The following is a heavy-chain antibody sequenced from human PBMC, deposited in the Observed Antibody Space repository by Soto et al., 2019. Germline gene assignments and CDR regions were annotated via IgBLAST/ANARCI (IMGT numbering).Heavy chain of an antibody. CDR1: GFTFSSYA. D-gene: IGHD2-15*01. V-gene: IGHV3-30-3*02. CDR3: AKSGGYCSGDSCNYYFGMDV. J-gene: IGHJ6*02. Sequence: GGSLRLSCAASGFTFSSYAMHWVRQAPGKGLEWVALISYDESEKYYRDSVKGRLTISRDNSKNTMFLQMNSLRAEDTAMYYCAKSGGYCSGDSCNYYFGMDVWGQGTTVTVSS. CDR2: ISYDESEK.